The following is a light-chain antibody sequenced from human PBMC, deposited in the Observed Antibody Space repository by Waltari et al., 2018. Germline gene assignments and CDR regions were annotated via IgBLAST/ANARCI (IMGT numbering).Light chain of an antibody. J-gene: IGLJ3*02. CDR2: DVS. CDR1: SSDVGGYNY. Sequence: QSALTQPAPVSGSPGQSITISCTGTSSDVGGYNYVSCYQQHPGKAPQLMIYDVSNRPSGVSNRFSGSKSGNTASLTMSGLQAEDEADYYCSSYTSSSTWVFGGGTKLTVL. V-gene: IGLV2-14*01. CDR3: SSYTSSSTWV.